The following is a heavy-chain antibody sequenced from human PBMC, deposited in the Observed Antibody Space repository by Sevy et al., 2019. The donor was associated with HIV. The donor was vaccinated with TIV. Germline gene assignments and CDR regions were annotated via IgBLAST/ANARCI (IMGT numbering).Heavy chain of an antibody. Sequence: GGSLRLSCAASGFTFSDYYMSWIRLAPGKGLEWVSYITTSGITLYSADSVKGRFAISRDNAKNSLFLQMNSPRVEDTAVYFCVGRRYSSAYSWSYHFDYWGQGTLVTVSS. CDR3: VGRRYSSAYSWSYHFDY. CDR1: GFTFSDYY. D-gene: IGHD5-18*01. CDR2: ITTSGITL. J-gene: IGHJ4*02. V-gene: IGHV3-11*01.